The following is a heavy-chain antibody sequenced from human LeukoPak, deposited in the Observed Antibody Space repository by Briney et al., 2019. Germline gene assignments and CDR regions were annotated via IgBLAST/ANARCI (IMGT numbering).Heavy chain of an antibody. D-gene: IGHD6-19*01. Sequence: GESLKISCQASGYSFTTYWIGWVRKTPGKGLEWVGIIFPGDSETRYNPSFQGQVTISVDKSISTAYLHWSSLKASDSAIYYCARHAPYNSGWGRFDPWGQGTLVSVSS. CDR1: GYSFTTYW. CDR2: IFPGDSET. V-gene: IGHV5-51*01. CDR3: ARHAPYNSGWGRFDP. J-gene: IGHJ5*02.